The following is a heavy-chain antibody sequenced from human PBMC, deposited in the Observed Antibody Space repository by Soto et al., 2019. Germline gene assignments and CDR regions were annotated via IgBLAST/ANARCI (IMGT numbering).Heavy chain of an antibody. CDR3: AKDGNWLDVYFDV. D-gene: IGHD6-19*01. CDR2: ISASGRST. J-gene: IGHJ4*02. Sequence: PGGSLRLSCVASGIDFSNYAMSWVRQAPGKGLEWVSIISASGRSTYHADSVKGRFTISRDNSKNTLYLHMTNLRADDTAVYYCAKDGNWLDVYFDVWGQGTPVTVSS. V-gene: IGHV3-23*01. CDR1: GIDFSNYA.